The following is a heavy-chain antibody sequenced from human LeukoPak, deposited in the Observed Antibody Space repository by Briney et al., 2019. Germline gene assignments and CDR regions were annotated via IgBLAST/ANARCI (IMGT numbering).Heavy chain of an antibody. V-gene: IGHV4-59*08. CDR2: IYYSGST. D-gene: IGHD6-19*01. Sequence: SETLSLTCTVSPDSTTSNFWSWVRQPPGKGLEWIGDIYYSGSTNYNPSLKSRVTISVDTSKNQFSLKLSSVTAADTAVYYCARREQWLSNAFDYWGQGTLVTVSS. CDR3: ARREQWLSNAFDY. CDR1: PDSTTSNF. J-gene: IGHJ4*02.